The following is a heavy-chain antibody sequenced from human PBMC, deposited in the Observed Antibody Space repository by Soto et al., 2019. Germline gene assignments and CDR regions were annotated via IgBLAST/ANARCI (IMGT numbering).Heavy chain of an antibody. D-gene: IGHD2-8*02. V-gene: IGHV4-59*08. CDR2: IYYSGFT. Sequence: LSLACTVSGGSISSYYWSWIRQPPGKGLEWIGYIYYSGFTYYNPSLKSRLTISVDPSENQLSLMLNSVTAADTAIYYCARASLVGRTSPNANWFDPWGQGTLVPVSS. CDR3: ARASLVGRTSPNANWFDP. J-gene: IGHJ5*02. CDR1: GGSISSYY.